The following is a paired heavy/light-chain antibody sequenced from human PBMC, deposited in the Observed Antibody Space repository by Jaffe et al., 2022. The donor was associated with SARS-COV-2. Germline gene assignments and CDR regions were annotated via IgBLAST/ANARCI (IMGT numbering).Light chain of an antibody. CDR3: QQRSNWPIT. J-gene: IGKJ5*01. V-gene: IGKV3-11*01. Sequence: EIVLTQSPATLSLSPGERATLSCRASQSVSSYLAWYQQKPGQAPRLLIYDASNRATGIPARFSGSGSGTDFTLTISSLEPEDFAVYYCQQRSNWPITFGQGTRLEIK. CDR1: QSVSSY. CDR2: DAS.
Heavy chain of an antibody. CDR3: AKDLKDYYGSGSYYNSSPDFDY. Sequence: EVQLLESGGGLVQPGGSLRLSCAASGFTFSSYAMSWVRQAPGKGLEWVSAISGSGGSTYYADSVKGRFTISRDNSKNTLYLQMNSLRAEDTAVYYCAKDLKDYYGSGSYYNSSPDFDYWGQGTLVTVSS. D-gene: IGHD3-10*01. J-gene: IGHJ4*02. CDR1: GFTFSSYA. CDR2: ISGSGGST. V-gene: IGHV3-23*01.